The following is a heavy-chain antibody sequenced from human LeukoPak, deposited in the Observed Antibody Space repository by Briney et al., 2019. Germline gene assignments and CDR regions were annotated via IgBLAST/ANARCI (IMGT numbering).Heavy chain of an antibody. CDR3: ARDPYSGSYGDYYYYYMDV. V-gene: IGHV3-21*01. CDR1: GFTFSTYN. Sequence: PGGSLRLSCTVSGFTFSTYNMNWVRQAPGKGLEWVSSITSSSRYIYYADSVRGRFTISRDNAKSSLYLQMNSLRAEDTAVYYCARDPYSGSYGDYYYYYMDVWSKGTTVTISS. CDR2: ITSSSRYI. D-gene: IGHD1-26*01. J-gene: IGHJ6*03.